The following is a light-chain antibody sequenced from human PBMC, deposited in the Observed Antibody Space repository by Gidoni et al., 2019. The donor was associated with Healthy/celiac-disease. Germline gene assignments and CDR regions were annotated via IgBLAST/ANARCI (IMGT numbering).Light chain of an antibody. V-gene: IGLV1-40*01. CDR1: SSNSGAGYD. Sequence: QSVLTQPHSVSGAPGQRVTISCTGSSSNSGAGYDVHWYQQLPGTAPKLLIYGNSNRPSGVPDRFSGSKSGTSASLAITGLQAEDEADYYCQSYDSSLSGVFGGGTKLTVL. CDR2: GNS. J-gene: IGLJ2*01. CDR3: QSYDSSLSGV.